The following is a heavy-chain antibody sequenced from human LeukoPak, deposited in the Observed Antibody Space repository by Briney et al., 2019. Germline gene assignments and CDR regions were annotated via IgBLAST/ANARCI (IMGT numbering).Heavy chain of an antibody. CDR2: IYYSGST. D-gene: IGHD2-15*01. CDR3: ARVPVAAPKYYYYYYGMDV. J-gene: IGHJ6*02. Sequence: SETLSLTCTVSGGSISRYYWSWIRQPPGKGLEWGGYIYYSGSTNYNPSLKSRVTISVDTSKNQFSLKLSSATAADTAVYYCARVPVAAPKYYYYYYGMDVWGQGTTVTVSS. CDR1: GGSISRYY. V-gene: IGHV4-59*08.